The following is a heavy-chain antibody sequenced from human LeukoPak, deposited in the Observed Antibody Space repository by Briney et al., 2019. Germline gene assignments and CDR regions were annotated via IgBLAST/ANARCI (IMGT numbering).Heavy chain of an antibody. J-gene: IGHJ4*02. V-gene: IGHV3-7*01. D-gene: IGHD1-26*01. CDR3: ARDRGSYYRRYYFDY. CDR1: GFTFSSYW. Sequence: GGSLRLSSAASGFTFSSYWMSWVRQAPGKGLEWVANIKQDGSEKYYVDSVKGRFTISRDNAKNSLYLQMNSLRAEDTAVYYCARDRGSYYRRYYFDYWGQGTLVTVSS. CDR2: IKQDGSEK.